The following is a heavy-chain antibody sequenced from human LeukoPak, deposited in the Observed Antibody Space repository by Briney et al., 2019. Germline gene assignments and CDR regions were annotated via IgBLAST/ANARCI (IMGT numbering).Heavy chain of an antibody. Sequence: GASVKVSCKASGGTCSSYAISWVRQAPGQALEWMGGIIPIFGTANYAQKFRGRVTITADKPTSAAYMELSSLRSEDTAVYYCASGVGATGYWFDPWGQGTLVTVSS. CDR3: ASGVGATGYWFDP. V-gene: IGHV1-69*06. D-gene: IGHD1-26*01. CDR1: GGTCSSYA. J-gene: IGHJ5*02. CDR2: IIPIFGTA.